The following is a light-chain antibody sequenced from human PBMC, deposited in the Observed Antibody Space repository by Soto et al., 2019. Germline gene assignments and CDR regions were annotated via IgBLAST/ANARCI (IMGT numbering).Light chain of an antibody. J-gene: IGKJ1*01. CDR1: QSFSGW. CDR3: QQYSSYPLP. CDR2: DAS. V-gene: IGKV1-5*01. Sequence: DIGMTHSPSTLSASVGERVTITCRASQSFSGWLAWYQQKPGKAPKVLIYDASSLESGVPPRFSGSASRTEFTLTISSLQPYYFATYYCQQYSSYPLPFGQGNKVDIK.